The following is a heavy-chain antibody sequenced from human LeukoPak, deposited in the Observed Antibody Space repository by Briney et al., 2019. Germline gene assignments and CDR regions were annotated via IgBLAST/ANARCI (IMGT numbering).Heavy chain of an antibody. CDR1: GYSFTSYW. D-gene: IGHD3-22*01. V-gene: IGHV5-51*01. CDR3: ARRSYYDSSGYYHSVFYYFDY. CDR2: IYPGDSDT. Sequence: GESLKISCKGSGYSFTSYWIGWVRQMPGKGLEWMGIIYPGDSDTRYSPSFQGQVTNSADKSISTAYLQWSSLKASDTAMYYCARRSYYDSSGYYHSVFYYFDYWGQGTLVTVSS. J-gene: IGHJ4*02.